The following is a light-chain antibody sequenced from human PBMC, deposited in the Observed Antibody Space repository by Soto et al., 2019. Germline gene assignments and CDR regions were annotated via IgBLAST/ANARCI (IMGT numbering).Light chain of an antibody. CDR2: DVN. J-gene: IGLJ2*01. CDR1: SSDVGRYNY. CDR3: SSYTSSSTRVV. Sequence: QSALTQPASVSGSPGQSITISCTGTSSDVGRYNYVSWYQQHPGKAPKLMIYDVNNRPSGVPNRFSGSKSGNTASLTISGLQAEDEADYYCSSYTSSSTRVVFGGGTKVTVL. V-gene: IGLV2-14*01.